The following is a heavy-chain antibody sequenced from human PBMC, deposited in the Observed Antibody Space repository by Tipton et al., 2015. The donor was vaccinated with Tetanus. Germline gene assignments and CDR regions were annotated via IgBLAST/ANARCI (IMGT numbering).Heavy chain of an antibody. J-gene: IGHJ4*02. CDR3: ARGPTAMVTFVDY. CDR1: GGSISSSSYY. Sequence: TLSLTCTVSGGSISSSSYYWGWIRQPPGKGLEWIGSIYYSGSTYYNPSLKSRVTISVDTSKNQFSLKLSSVTAADTAVYYCARGPTAMVTFVDYWGQGTLVTVSS. CDR2: IYYSGST. V-gene: IGHV4-39*01. D-gene: IGHD5-18*01.